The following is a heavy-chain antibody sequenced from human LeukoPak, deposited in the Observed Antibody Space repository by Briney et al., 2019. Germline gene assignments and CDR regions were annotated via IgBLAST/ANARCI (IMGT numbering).Heavy chain of an antibody. CDR2: ISGSGGST. J-gene: IGHJ4*02. CDR3: AKDLNDGSPYYFDY. V-gene: IGHV3-23*01. D-gene: IGHD5-24*01. Sequence: PGGTLRLSCAAAGFTFSSYAMSWVRQAPGKGLEWASAISGSGGSTYYADSVKGRFTISRDNAKNTLYVQMNSLGTEDAAIYYCAKDLNDGSPYYFDYWGQGTLVTVSS. CDR1: GFTFSSYA.